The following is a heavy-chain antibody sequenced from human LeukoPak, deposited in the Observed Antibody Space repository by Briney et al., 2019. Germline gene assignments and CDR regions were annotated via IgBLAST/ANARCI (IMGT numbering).Heavy chain of an antibody. D-gene: IGHD3-22*01. V-gene: IGHV4-61*02. Sequence: PSETLSLTCTVSGGSISSGSYYWSWIRQPAGKGLEWIGRIYTSGSTNYNPSLKSRVTISVDTSKNQFSLKRSSVTAADTAVYYCARVGHYYDSSRVDYWGQGTLVTVSS. CDR2: IYTSGST. CDR3: ARVGHYYDSSRVDY. J-gene: IGHJ4*02. CDR1: GGSISSGSYY.